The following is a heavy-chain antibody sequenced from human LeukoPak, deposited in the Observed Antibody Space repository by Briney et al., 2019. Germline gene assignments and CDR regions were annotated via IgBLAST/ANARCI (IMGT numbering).Heavy chain of an antibody. CDR2: ISRDGTDK. J-gene: IGHJ3*02. D-gene: IGHD6-13*01. CDR1: GFTFSNYA. CDR3: ARAIRAPGTPENAFDI. Sequence: GGSLRLSCAASGFTFSNYAMHWVRQAPGEGLEWVAVISRDGTDKYYADSVKGRLTISRDNSQSTLYLHMNSLSAEDTALYYCARAIRAPGTPENAFDIWGQGTMVTVSS. V-gene: IGHV3-30*04.